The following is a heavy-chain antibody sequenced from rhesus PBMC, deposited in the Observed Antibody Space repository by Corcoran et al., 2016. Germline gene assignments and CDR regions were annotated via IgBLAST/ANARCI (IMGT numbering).Heavy chain of an antibody. V-gene: IGHV4S10*01. J-gene: IGHJ4*01. CDR3: ARDRIYYYFDY. CDR2: INGSSTST. Sequence: QVQLQESGPGVVKPSETLSLTCAVSGGSISDSYRWSWIRQPPGKGLEWIGYINGSSTSTNYNPSLKIRVDISKDTSKNQFSLKLSSVTAADTAVYYCARDRIYYYFDYWGQGVLVTVSS. D-gene: IGHD2-2*01. CDR1: GGSISDSYR.